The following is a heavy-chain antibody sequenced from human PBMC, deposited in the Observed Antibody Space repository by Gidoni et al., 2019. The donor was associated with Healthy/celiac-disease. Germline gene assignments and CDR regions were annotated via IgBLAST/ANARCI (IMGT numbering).Heavy chain of an antibody. D-gene: IGHD2-15*01. CDR1: GFTFSSYG. J-gene: IGHJ5*02. CDR3: AKDRGVVVVAAGFDP. Sequence: QVQLVESGGGVVQPGRSLRLSCAASGFTFSSYGMHLVRQAPGKGLEWVAVISYDGSNKYYEDSVKGRFTISRDNSKNTLYMKMNSLRAEDTAVYYCAKDRGVVVVAAGFDPWGQGTLVTVSS. CDR2: ISYDGSNK. V-gene: IGHV3-30*18.